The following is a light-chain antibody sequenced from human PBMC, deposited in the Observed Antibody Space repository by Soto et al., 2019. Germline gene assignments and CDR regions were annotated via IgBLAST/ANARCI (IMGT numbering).Light chain of an antibody. CDR3: QQRSNWPVG. CDR2: WAS. CDR1: QSVLYSSLQKNY. J-gene: IGKJ1*01. Sequence: DIVMTQSPDSLAVSLGERATINCKSSQSVLYSSLQKNYVSWYQKKPGQPPKVLIHWASTRGPGVPDRFSGSGSGTHFTLTISNLQAEDVALYYCQQRSNWPVGFGEGTKVEIK. V-gene: IGKV4-1*01.